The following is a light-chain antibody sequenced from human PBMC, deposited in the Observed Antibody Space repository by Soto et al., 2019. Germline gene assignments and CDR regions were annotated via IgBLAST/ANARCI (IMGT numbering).Light chain of an antibody. CDR1: QSVLYNSNNKNY. Sequence: DIVMTQSPDSLAVSLGERATIHCKSSQSVLYNSNNKNYLAWYQQKPGQPPKLLIYLASTRESGVPDRFSGSGSGTDFTLTISSLQAEDVAVYYCQQYYNTPLFTFGPGTKVEIK. CDR2: LAS. J-gene: IGKJ3*01. V-gene: IGKV4-1*01. CDR3: QQYYNTPLFT.